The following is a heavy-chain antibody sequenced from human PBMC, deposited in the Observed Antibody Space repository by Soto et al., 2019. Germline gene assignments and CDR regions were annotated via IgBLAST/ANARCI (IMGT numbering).Heavy chain of an antibody. V-gene: IGHV1-69*08. CDR1: GGTFSRYS. D-gene: IGHD2-2*01. CDR2: IIPIFGIA. Sequence: QVQLVQSGAEVKKPGSSVKVSCKASGGTFSRYSITWVRQAPGHGLAWIGRIIPIFGIASDAQKFQGRVTITADESTSPAYMELSSLRSDDTAVYYCAREDRDRETGLVPAAIDGMDVWGQGTTVTVSS. J-gene: IGHJ6*02. CDR3: AREDRDRETGLVPAAIDGMDV.